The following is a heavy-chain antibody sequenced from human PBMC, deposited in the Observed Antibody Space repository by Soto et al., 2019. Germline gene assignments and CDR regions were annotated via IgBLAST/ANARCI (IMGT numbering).Heavy chain of an antibody. D-gene: IGHD5-12*01. CDR3: AKGDNLGPKTGYAFDH. Sequence: PSQTLSLTCALSGDSVFSNTASWNWIRQSPSRGLEWLGRTYFRSKWYNDYAVSVKSRIIINPDTSNNQFSLQLNSVTPEDTAVYFCAKGDNLGPKTGYAFDHWGQGIMVTVYS. J-gene: IGHJ4*02. CDR2: TYFRSKWYN. V-gene: IGHV6-1*01. CDR1: GDSVFSNTAS.